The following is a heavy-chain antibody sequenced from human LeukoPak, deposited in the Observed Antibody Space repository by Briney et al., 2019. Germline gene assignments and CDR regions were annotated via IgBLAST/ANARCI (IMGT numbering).Heavy chain of an antibody. CDR2: IYYTGHT. CDR1: SGSTSTYY. CDR3: ARGYYDSSARQAFDI. Sequence: SETLSLTCTVSSGSTSTYYWSWIRQPPGKGLEWIGYIYYTGHTKYNPSLESRVIISVDESKHPFSLTLTSVTDADTAVYYCARGYYDSSARQAFDIWGQGTMVTVSS. D-gene: IGHD3-22*01. V-gene: IGHV4-59*01. J-gene: IGHJ3*02.